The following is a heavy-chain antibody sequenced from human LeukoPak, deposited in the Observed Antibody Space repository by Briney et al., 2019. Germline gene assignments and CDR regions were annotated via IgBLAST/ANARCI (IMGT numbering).Heavy chain of an antibody. D-gene: IGHD3-22*01. CDR1: GYSISSGYY. Sequence: KPSETLSLTCAVSGYSISSGYYWGWIRQPPGKGLEWIGSVYHSGSTFYNPSLKSRVTMSGDTSKNHFSLKLSSVTAADTAVYYCARENAGFQGIPGGSSGYYIYWYFDLWGRGTLVTVSS. J-gene: IGHJ2*01. CDR3: ARENAGFQGIPGGSSGYYIYWYFDL. CDR2: VYHSGST. V-gene: IGHV4-38-2*02.